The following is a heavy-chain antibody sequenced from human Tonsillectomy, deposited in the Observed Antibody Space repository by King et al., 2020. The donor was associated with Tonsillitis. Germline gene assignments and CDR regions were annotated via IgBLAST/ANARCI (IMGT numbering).Heavy chain of an antibody. CDR2: IWYDGSKE. CDR1: GFTLRSYG. CDR3: ARGINVYIGDMIVYYYYMDV. V-gene: IGHV3-33*08. D-gene: IGHD3-16*01. Sequence: VQLVESGGGVVQPGKSLRLSCAASGFTLRSYGIHWVRQAPGKGLEWVAVIWYDGSKEYYADSVKGRLTISRDHSNDTLYLQMNSLRAEDTAVYYCARGINVYIGDMIVYYYYMDVWGKGTTVTVSS. J-gene: IGHJ6*03.